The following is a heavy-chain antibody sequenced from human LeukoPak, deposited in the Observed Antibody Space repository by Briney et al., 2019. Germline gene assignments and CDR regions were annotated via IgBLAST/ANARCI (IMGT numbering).Heavy chain of an antibody. D-gene: IGHD6-13*01. V-gene: IGHV3-23*01. CDR3: ASVGVTAAGEFFDY. CDR2: ISGGGGST. Sequence: PGGSLRLSCAASGFTFTSYSMNWVRQAPGKGLEWVSTISGGGGSTYYADSVKGRFTISRDNSKNTLYLQVNSLRSEDTAVYYCASVGVTAAGEFFDYWGQGTLVTVSS. J-gene: IGHJ4*02. CDR1: GFTFTSYS.